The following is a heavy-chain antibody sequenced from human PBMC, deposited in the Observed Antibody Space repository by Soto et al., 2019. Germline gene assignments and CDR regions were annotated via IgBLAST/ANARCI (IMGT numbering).Heavy chain of an antibody. J-gene: IGHJ5*02. CDR1: GGSVSSGNYY. D-gene: IGHD6-13*01. CDR3: ARPKTIGAAAGKGWFDP. Sequence: PSETLSLTCSVSGGSVSSGNYYWSWIRQPPGKGLEWIGTIYYSGTSYHNPSLKSRVTISVDTSQNQFSLTLTSVTAADMAMYYCARPKTIGAAAGKGWFDPWGQGTLVTVSS. V-gene: IGHV4-39*01. CDR2: IYYSGTS.